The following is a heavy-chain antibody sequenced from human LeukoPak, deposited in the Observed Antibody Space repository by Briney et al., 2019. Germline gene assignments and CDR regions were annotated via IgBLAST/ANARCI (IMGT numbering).Heavy chain of an antibody. V-gene: IGHV1-2*02. D-gene: IGHD2-15*01. Sequence: ASVKVSCKASGYTFTGYYMHWVRQAPGQGLEWMGWINPNSGGTNYAQKFQGRVTMTRDTSISTAYMELSRLRSDDTAVYYCARGVLGYCSGGSCPGCYYYYYMDVWGKGTTVTISS. CDR3: ARGVLGYCSGGSCPGCYYYYYMDV. CDR1: GYTFTGYY. CDR2: INPNSGGT. J-gene: IGHJ6*03.